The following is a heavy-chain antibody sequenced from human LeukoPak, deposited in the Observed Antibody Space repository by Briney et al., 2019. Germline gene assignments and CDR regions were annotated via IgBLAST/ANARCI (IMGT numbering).Heavy chain of an antibody. CDR3: ATSEGSYYDRLDY. Sequence: SETLSLTCAVYGGSFSGYYWSWIRQPPGKGLEWIGEINHSGSTNYNPSLKSRVTISVDTSKNQFSLKLSSVTAADTAVYYCATSEGSYYDRLDYWGQGTLVTVSS. J-gene: IGHJ4*02. D-gene: IGHD3-22*01. V-gene: IGHV4-34*01. CDR1: GGSFSGYY. CDR2: INHSGST.